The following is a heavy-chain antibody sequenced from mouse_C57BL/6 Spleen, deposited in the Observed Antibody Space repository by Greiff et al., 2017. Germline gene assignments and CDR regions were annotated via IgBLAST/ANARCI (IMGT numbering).Heavy chain of an antibody. Sequence: VQLQESGPELVKPGASVKISCKASGYSFTSYYIHWVKQRPGQGLEWIGWIYPGSGNTKYNEKFKGKATLTADTSSSTAYMQLSSLTSEDSAVYYCARSGSNSFDYWGQGTTLTVSS. CDR2: IYPGSGNT. V-gene: IGHV1-66*01. J-gene: IGHJ2*01. D-gene: IGHD3-1*01. CDR1: GYSFTSYY. CDR3: ARSGSNSFDY.